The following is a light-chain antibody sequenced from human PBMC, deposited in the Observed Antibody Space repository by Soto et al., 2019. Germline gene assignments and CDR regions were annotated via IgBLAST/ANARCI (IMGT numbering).Light chain of an antibody. J-gene: IGKJ2*01. V-gene: IGKV3-15*01. CDR2: GAS. Sequence: EIVMTKSPATLSVSPGERATLSCRASQSVRSNLAWYQQKPGQAPRLLIYGASTRATGIPARFSGRGSGTELALTISSLQSEDFAVYYCQQYNNWRLYTFGQGTKLEIK. CDR3: QQYNNWRLYT. CDR1: QSVRSN.